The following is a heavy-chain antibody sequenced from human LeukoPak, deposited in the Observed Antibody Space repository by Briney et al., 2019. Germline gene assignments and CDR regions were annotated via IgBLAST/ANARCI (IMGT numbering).Heavy chain of an antibody. CDR1: GFTFSSYG. CDR2: ISGSGGST. V-gene: IGHV3-23*01. CDR3: AKRKTSVLRYFDY. Sequence: GGSLRLSCAASGFTFSSYGMSWVRQAPGKGLEWVSAISGSGGSTYYADSVKGRFTISRDNSKNTLYLQMNSLRAEDTAVYYCAKRKTSVLRYFDYWGQGTLVTVSS. D-gene: IGHD3-9*01. J-gene: IGHJ4*02.